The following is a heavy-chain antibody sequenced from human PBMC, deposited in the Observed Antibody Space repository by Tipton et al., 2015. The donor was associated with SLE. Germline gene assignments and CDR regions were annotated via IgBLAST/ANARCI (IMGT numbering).Heavy chain of an antibody. J-gene: IGHJ5*02. CDR2: IYYSGST. CDR1: GGSISSSY. V-gene: IGHV4-59*12. Sequence: TLSLTCTVSGGSISSSYWSWIRQPPGKGLEWIGFIYYSGSTNYNPSLKSRVTISVDTSKNQFSLKLSSVTAADTAVYYCARGRRAAAGTRWFDPWGQGTLVTVSS. D-gene: IGHD6-13*01. CDR3: ARGRRAAAGTRWFDP.